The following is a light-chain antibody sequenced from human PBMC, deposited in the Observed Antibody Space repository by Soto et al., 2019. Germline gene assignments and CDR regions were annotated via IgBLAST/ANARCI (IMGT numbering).Light chain of an antibody. CDR3: QQSFSTTPT. CDR2: GAS. Sequence: DIQMTQSPSSLSASVGDRVTITCRASQSISSFLNWYQQKPGKAPKLLIYGASSLQSGVPSRFRGSGSGTDFTLTISRLQPEDSATYYCQQSFSTTPTFGGGTKVEIK. CDR1: QSISSF. J-gene: IGKJ4*01. V-gene: IGKV1-39*01.